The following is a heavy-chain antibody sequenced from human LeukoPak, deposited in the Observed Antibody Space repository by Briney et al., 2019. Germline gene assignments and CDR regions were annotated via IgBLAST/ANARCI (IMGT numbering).Heavy chain of an antibody. V-gene: IGHV4-59*08. J-gene: IGHJ3*02. Sequence: SETLSLTCTVSGGSISGYYWSWIRQPPGKGLDCIGYIYYSGSTNYNPSLKSRVTMSVDTSKNQFSLKLSSVTAADTAVYYCARHFDYDSGGDSFDIWGQGTMVTVSS. CDR2: IYYSGST. D-gene: IGHD3-10*01. CDR3: ARHFDYDSGGDSFDI. CDR1: GGSISGYY.